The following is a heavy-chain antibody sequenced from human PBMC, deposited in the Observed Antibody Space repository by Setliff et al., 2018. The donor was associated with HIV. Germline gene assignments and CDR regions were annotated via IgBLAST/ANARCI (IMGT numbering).Heavy chain of an antibody. D-gene: IGHD3-10*01. V-gene: IGHV4-4*07. Sequence: SETLSLTCTISGGSFGVYRWSWIRQSAGRGLEWIGRIGSSGTTDYKPSLKGRVAISVDTSRNQFSLRVTSVTAADTAVYFCARDRHSSGLGSYGPWGPGILVTVSS. J-gene: IGHJ5*02. CDR1: GGSFGVYR. CDR3: ARDRHSSGLGSYGP. CDR2: IGSSGTT.